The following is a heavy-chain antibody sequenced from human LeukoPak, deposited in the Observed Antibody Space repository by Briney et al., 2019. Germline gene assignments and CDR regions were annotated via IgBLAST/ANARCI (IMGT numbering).Heavy chain of an antibody. V-gene: IGHV5-51*01. J-gene: IGHJ4*02. CDR1: GYSFTSYW. D-gene: IGHD4-17*01. CDR2: IYPGDSDT. Sequence: GESLKISCKGSGYSFTSYWIGWVRQMPGKGLEWMGIIYPGDSDTRCSPSFQGQVTISADKSISTAYLQWSSLKASDTAMYYCARSSATYGDYVGGDYWGQGTLVTVSS. CDR3: ARSSATYGDYVGGDY.